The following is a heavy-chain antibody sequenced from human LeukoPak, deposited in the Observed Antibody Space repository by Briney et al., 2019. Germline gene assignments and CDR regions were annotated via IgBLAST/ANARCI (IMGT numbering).Heavy chain of an antibody. CDR3: ARDRATVTTSYYYYYYMDV. J-gene: IGHJ6*03. D-gene: IGHD4-17*01. V-gene: IGHV4-59*01. Sequence: PSETLSLTCTVSGGSISSYYWSWIRQPPGKGLEWIGYIYYSGSTNYNPSLKSRVTISVDTSKNQFSLKLSSVTTADTAVYYCARDRATVTTSYYYYYYMDVWGKGTTVTVSS. CDR1: GGSISSYY. CDR2: IYYSGST.